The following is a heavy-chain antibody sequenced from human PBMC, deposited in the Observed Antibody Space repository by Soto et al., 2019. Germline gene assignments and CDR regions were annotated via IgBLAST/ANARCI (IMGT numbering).Heavy chain of an antibody. CDR1: GDSISSYY. CDR3: ARSKSEKTYDSSGYVDY. V-gene: IGHV4-59*01. Sequence: SETLSLTCAVSGDSISSYYCMWIRQPPGKGLESIGYLYYGRSANYNPSLKSRVTLSVDTSTNQCSLTLSSMTAADTAVYYCARSKSEKTYDSSGYVDYWGQGTLVTVSS. CDR2: LYYGRSA. J-gene: IGHJ4*02. D-gene: IGHD3-22*01.